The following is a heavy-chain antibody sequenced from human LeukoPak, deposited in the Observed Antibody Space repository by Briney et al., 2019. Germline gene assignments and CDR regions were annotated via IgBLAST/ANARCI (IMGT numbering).Heavy chain of an antibody. V-gene: IGHV4-34*01. D-gene: IGHD6-19*01. CDR1: GGSFSGYY. CDR3: ARGGIAVAGTFDY. CDR2: INHSGST. Sequence: PSETLSLTCAVYGGSFSGYYWSWIRQPPGKGLEWIGEINHSGSTNYNPSLKSRVTISVDTSKNQFSLKLNSVTAADTAVYYCARGGIAVAGTFDYWGQGTLVTVSS. J-gene: IGHJ4*02.